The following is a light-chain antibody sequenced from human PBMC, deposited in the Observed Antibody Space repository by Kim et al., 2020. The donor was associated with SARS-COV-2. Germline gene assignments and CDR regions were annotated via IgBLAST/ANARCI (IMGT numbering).Light chain of an antibody. Sequence: GQSITISCTGTSRDVGAYNYVSWYQQQPGKAPKLMIYDVSKRPSGVSNRFSGSKSGNTASLTVSGLQAEDEADYYCSSYTSSSTVVFGGGTQLTVL. J-gene: IGLJ2*01. CDR1: SRDVGAYNY. CDR2: DVS. V-gene: IGLV2-14*04. CDR3: SSYTSSSTVV.